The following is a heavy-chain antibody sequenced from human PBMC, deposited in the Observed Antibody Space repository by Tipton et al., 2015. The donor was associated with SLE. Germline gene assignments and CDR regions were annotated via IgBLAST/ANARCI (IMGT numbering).Heavy chain of an antibody. CDR2: IYHSGST. CDR1: GYSISSGYY. V-gene: IGHV4-38-2*01. J-gene: IGHJ2*01. Sequence: TLSLTCAVSGYSISSGYYWGWIRQPPGKGLEWIGSIYHSGSTYYNPSLKSRVTISVDTSKNQFSLKLSSVTAADTAVYYCARHAPMTTVTTFWYFDLWGRGTLVTVSS. D-gene: IGHD4-17*01. CDR3: ARHAPMTTVTTFWYFDL.